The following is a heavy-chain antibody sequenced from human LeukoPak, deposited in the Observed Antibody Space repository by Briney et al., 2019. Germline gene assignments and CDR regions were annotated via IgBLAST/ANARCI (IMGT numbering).Heavy chain of an antibody. CDR1: GFTFSSYA. CDR3: AREGDYDILTGYYTFDY. D-gene: IGHD3-9*01. V-gene: IGHV3-23*01. J-gene: IGHJ4*02. Sequence: PGGSLRLSCAASGFTFSSYAMSWVRQAPGKGLEWVSAISGRGYSTYYADSVKGRFIISRDNSRDTLYLQMDSLRADDTAVYYCAREGDYDILTGYYTFDYWGQGTLVTVSS. CDR2: ISGRGYST.